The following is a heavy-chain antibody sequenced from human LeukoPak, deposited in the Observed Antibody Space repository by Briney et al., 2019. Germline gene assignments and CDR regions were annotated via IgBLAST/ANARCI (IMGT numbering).Heavy chain of an antibody. Sequence: VGSLRLSCAASGFTFSSYDTHWVRQATGKGLEWVSAIGTAGDTYYPGSVKGRFTISRENAKNSLYLRMNSLRAGDTAVYYCARGTVEHDAFDIWGQGTMVTVSS. J-gene: IGHJ3*02. CDR2: IGTAGDT. CDR3: ARGTVEHDAFDI. CDR1: GFTFSSYD. V-gene: IGHV3-13*01. D-gene: IGHD1/OR15-1a*01.